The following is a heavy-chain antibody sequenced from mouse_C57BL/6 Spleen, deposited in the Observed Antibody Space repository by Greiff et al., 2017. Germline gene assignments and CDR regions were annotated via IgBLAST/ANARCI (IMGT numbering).Heavy chain of an antibody. Sequence: VQLQQSGAELVMPGASVKLSCKASGYTFTSYWMHWVKQRPGQGLEWIGEIDPSDSYTNYNRKFKGKSTLTVDKSSSTAYMQLSSLTSEDSAVYYCARSPFDYAMDYWGQGTSVTVSS. J-gene: IGHJ4*01. CDR2: IDPSDSYT. V-gene: IGHV1-69*01. CDR1: GYTFTSYW. CDR3: ARSPFDYAMDY.